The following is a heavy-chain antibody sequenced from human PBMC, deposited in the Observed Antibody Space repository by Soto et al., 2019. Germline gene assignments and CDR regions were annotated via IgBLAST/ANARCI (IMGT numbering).Heavy chain of an antibody. CDR1: GFTFSSYS. Sequence: PGGSLGLSCAASGFTFSSYSMNWVRQAPGKGLEWVSSISSSSSYIYYADSVKGRFTISRDNAKNSLYLQMNSLRAEDTAVYYCARAALLWFGEKNWFDPWGQGTLVTVSS. CDR3: ARAALLWFGEKNWFDP. V-gene: IGHV3-21*01. D-gene: IGHD3-10*01. J-gene: IGHJ5*02. CDR2: ISSSSSYI.